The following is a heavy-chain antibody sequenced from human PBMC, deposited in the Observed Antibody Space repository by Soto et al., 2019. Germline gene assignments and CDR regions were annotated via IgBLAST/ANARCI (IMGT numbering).Heavy chain of an antibody. V-gene: IGHV1-69*13. CDR1: GGTFSSYA. D-gene: IGHD4-4*01. CDR3: ARGRPESSNYARWFDP. J-gene: IGHJ5*02. Sequence: SVKVSCKASGGTFSSYAISWVRQAPGQGLEWMGGIIPIFGTANYAQKFQGRVTITADESTSTAYMELSSLRSEDTAVYYCARGRPESSNYARWFDPWGQGTLVTVSS. CDR2: IIPIFGTA.